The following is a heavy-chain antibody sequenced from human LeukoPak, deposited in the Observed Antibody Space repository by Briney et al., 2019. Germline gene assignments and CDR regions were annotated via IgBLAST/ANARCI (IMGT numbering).Heavy chain of an antibody. CDR2: TGSNGIA. CDR1: GFTFSSYE. CDR3: GIRDTSDYYVF. J-gene: IGHJ4*02. Sequence: GGSLRLSCAASGFTFSSYEMNWFRQAPGKGMEWVSATGSNGIANYAVSVKGWFTISRDNSKNTLYLQMNGPRADDTAVYYCGIRDTSDYYVFWGQGTLVTVSS. D-gene: IGHD3-22*01. V-gene: IGHV3-23*01.